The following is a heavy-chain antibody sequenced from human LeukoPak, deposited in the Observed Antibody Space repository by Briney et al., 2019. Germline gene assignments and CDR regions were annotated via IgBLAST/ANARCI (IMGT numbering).Heavy chain of an antibody. CDR3: AEGHLAAAGLPAGY. Sequence: GGSLRLSCAASGFTFSSYWMSWVRQAPGKELQWVANIKQDGSAKYYVDSVKGRFTISRDNAKNSLYLQMNSLRAEDTAVYYCAEGHLAAAGLPAGYWGQGTLVTVSS. V-gene: IGHV3-7*03. D-gene: IGHD6-13*01. CDR1: GFTFSSYW. J-gene: IGHJ4*02. CDR2: IKQDGSAK.